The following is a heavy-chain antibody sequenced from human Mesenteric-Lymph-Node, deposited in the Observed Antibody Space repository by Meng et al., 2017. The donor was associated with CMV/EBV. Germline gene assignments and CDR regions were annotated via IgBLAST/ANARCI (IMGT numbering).Heavy chain of an antibody. J-gene: IGHJ6*02. CDR2: ISWNGGCI. V-gene: IGHV3-9*01. CDR1: GSTFDDYA. Sequence: GGSLRLSCAASGSTFDDYAMYWVRQAPGRGLEWVSSISWNGGCIGYADSVRGRFTISRDNAKNSLYLQMNSLRAEDTAVYYCARPIGAVAGTETYYYYGMDVWGQGTTVTVSS. CDR3: ARPIGAVAGTETYYYYGMDV. D-gene: IGHD6-19*01.